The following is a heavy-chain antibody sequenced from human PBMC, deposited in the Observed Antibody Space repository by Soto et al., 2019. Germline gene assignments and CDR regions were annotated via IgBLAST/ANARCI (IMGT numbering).Heavy chain of an antibody. J-gene: IGHJ5*02. CDR2: IYYSGST. Sequence: QVQLQESGPGLVKPSQTLSLTCNVSGGSISSGGYYWPGIRQHPGKGLEWIGYIYYSGSTYYNPSAKSRVTISVYTSKNQSSLKLSSVTAADTAVYYCARSVFPWGQATLVTISS. V-gene: IGHV4-31*03. CDR3: ARSVFP. CDR1: GGSISSGGYY.